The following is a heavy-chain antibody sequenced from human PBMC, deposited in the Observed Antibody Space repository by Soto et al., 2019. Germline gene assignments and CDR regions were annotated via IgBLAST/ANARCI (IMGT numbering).Heavy chain of an antibody. Sequence: QVQLVQSGAEVKKSGSSLKVSCRASGGTFSTSAISWVRQAPGQGLEWMGGIIPVSGTANYAQKFQARVTITADESTRTAYMELSSLRSEDTAVYFCARKQFEDPTLGGVKIIVEAYGMEVWGHGNAVTVSS. D-gene: IGHD3-16*01. CDR3: ARKQFEDPTLGGVKIIVEAYGMEV. V-gene: IGHV1-69*01. CDR2: IIPVSGTA. J-gene: IGHJ6*02. CDR1: GGTFSTSA.